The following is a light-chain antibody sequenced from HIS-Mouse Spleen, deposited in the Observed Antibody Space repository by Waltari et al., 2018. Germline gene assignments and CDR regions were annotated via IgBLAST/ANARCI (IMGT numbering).Light chain of an antibody. CDR2: EGS. Sequence: QSALTQPASVSGSPGQSIPIPCTGTSSAVGSYNLVPWYQQPQGNAPKPMIYEGSKRPSGVSNRFSGSKSGNTASLTISGLQAEDEADYYCCSYAGSSTVVFGGGTKLTVL. J-gene: IGLJ2*01. V-gene: IGLV2-23*01. CDR1: SSAVGSYNL. CDR3: CSYAGSSTVV.